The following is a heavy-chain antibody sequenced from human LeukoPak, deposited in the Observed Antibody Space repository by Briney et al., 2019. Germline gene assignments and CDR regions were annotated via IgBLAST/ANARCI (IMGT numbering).Heavy chain of an antibody. D-gene: IGHD6-19*01. CDR1: GFTFSTYA. V-gene: IGHV3-64D*06. CDR3: VKDSSGWYYYFDY. CDR2: ISSNGGRT. J-gene: IGHJ4*02. Sequence: GGSLRLSCSASGFTFSTYAMHWVRQAPGKGLECVSGISSNGGRTYYADSVKGRFTISRDNSKSTLYLQMSSLRAEDTAVYYCVKDSSGWYYYFDYWGQGTLVSVSS.